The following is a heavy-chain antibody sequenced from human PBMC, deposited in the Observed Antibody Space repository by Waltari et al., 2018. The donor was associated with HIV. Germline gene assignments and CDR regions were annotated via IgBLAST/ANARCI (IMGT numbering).Heavy chain of an antibody. Sequence: EVQLVESGGGLVKPGGSLRLSCAGSGFPFSSYGMNWVRQAPGRGWGWVAYISSSSGHMKYADSVKGRFTISRDNAKNSLYLQINSLRAEDTAVYYCASRSSGRVAYGLDVWGQGTTVIVSS. V-gene: IGHV3-21*01. D-gene: IGHD6-19*01. CDR3: ASRSSGRVAYGLDV. J-gene: IGHJ6*02. CDR1: GFPFSSYG. CDR2: ISSSSGHM.